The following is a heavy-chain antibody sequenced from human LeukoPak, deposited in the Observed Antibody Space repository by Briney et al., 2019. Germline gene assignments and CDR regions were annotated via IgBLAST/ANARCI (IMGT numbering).Heavy chain of an antibody. CDR2: MNPNSGNA. CDR1: GYTFTTYD. Sequence: ASVKVSCKASGYTFTTYDLNWVRQATGQGFEWMGWMNPNSGNAGYAQKFQGRVTMIRNTSISTAYMELSNLTSEDTAVYYCARRIRGAPTDYWGQGTLVTVSS. CDR3: ARRIRGAPTDY. V-gene: IGHV1-8*01. J-gene: IGHJ4*02. D-gene: IGHD3-10*01.